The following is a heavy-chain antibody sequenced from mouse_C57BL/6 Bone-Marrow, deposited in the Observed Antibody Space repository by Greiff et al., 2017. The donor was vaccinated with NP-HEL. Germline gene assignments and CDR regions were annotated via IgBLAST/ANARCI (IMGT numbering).Heavy chain of an antibody. CDR3: AREDALYYFVY. CDR2: IDPSDSYT. Sequence: QVQLQQPGAELVLPGASVKLSCTASGYTFTSYWMHWVKQRPGQVLEWIGEIDPSDSYTTYNQKFKGKSTLTVDKSSSEAYMQLSSLTSEDSAVYCCAREDALYYFVYWGQGTTLAVSS. V-gene: IGHV1-69*01. CDR1: GYTFTSYW. D-gene: IGHD6-1*01. J-gene: IGHJ2*01.